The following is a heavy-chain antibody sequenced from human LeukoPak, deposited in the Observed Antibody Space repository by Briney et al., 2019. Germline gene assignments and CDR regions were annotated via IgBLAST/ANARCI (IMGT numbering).Heavy chain of an antibody. J-gene: IGHJ5*02. Sequence: SETLSLTCTVSGGSISSYYWSWLRQPPGKGLEWIGYIYYSGITNYNPSLKSRVIISVDTSKNQFSLKLSSVTAADTAVYFCARDGGRLQFLGGIDPWGQGTLVTVSS. CDR1: GGSISSYY. V-gene: IGHV4-59*01. CDR2: IYYSGIT. D-gene: IGHD5-24*01. CDR3: ARDGGRLQFLGGIDP.